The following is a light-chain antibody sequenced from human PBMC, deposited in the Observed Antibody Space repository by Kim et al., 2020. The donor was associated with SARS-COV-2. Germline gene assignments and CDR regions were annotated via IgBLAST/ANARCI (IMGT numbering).Light chain of an antibody. CDR2: SNS. CDR1: SSNIGSTT. J-gene: IGLJ1*01. CDR3: ASWDASLDVYV. V-gene: IGLV1-44*01. Sequence: ELTQPPSASGTPGQRVTIICSGSSSNIGSTTVNWYQQLPGTAPKLLISSNSQRPSGVPDRFSASKSGTSASLAISGLQSEDEADYYCASWDASLDVYVFGAGTKVTVL.